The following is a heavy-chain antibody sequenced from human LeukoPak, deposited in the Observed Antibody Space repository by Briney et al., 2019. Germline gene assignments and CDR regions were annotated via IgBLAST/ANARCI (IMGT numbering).Heavy chain of an antibody. CDR1: GGSISSYY. D-gene: IGHD4-23*01. CDR2: IYITGST. V-gene: IGHV4-4*07. CDR3: ARPAYGGGPDALDI. Sequence: PSETLSLTCTVSGGSISSYYWSWIRQPAGKALEWIGRIYITGSTNYNPSLKSRVTMSVDTSKNQFSLKVTSMTAADTAVYYCARPAYGGGPDALDIWGQGTMVTVSS. J-gene: IGHJ3*02.